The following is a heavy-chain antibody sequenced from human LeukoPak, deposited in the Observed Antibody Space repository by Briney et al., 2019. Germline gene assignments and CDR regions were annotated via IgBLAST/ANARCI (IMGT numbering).Heavy chain of an antibody. Sequence: GGSLRLSCAASGFTFSNYAMSWVRQAPGKGLEQVSFISGSGSSTNYADSVKGRFTISRDNSKNTLYLQMNSLRAEDTAVYYCAKYYYDSSGYYNYFDYWGQGTLVTVSS. CDR2: ISGSGSST. CDR1: GFTFSNYA. J-gene: IGHJ4*02. V-gene: IGHV3-23*01. CDR3: AKYYYDSSGYYNYFDY. D-gene: IGHD3-22*01.